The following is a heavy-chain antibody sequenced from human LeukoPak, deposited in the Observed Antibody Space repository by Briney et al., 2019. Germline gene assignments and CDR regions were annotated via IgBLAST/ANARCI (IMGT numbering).Heavy chain of an antibody. J-gene: IGHJ4*02. Sequence: SETLSLTCAVYGGSLSGYYWSWIRQPPGKGLEWNGEINHSGSTNYNPSLKSRVTISVDTSKNQFSLKLSSVTAADTAVYYCASGGDYDYVWGSYRSSSFDYWVQGTLVTVSS. V-gene: IGHV4-34*01. D-gene: IGHD3-16*02. CDR3: ASGGDYDYVWGSYRSSSFDY. CDR2: INHSGST. CDR1: GGSLSGYY.